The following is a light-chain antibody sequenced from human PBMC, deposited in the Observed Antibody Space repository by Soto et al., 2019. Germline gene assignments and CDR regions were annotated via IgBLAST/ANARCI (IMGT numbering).Light chain of an antibody. CDR3: SSHTTSSTRV. V-gene: IGLV2-14*03. J-gene: IGLJ1*01. CDR2: DVS. CDR1: SSDVGGYNY. Sequence: QSVLTQPASVSGSPGHSIAISCTGTSSDVGGYNYVSWYQQHPGKAPKLMIYDVSNRPSGVSDRFSGSKSGNTASLTISGLQAEDEADYYCSSHTTSSTRVFGTGTKVTVL.